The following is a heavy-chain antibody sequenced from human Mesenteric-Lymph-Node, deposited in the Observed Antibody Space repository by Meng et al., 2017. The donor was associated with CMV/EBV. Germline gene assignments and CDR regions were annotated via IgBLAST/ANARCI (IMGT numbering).Heavy chain of an antibody. CDR3: TRDDLAATGTNHY. J-gene: IGHJ4*02. V-gene: IGHV3-7*01. CDR1: GFTFSSYW. CDR2: VNLDASKK. Sequence: GESLKISCAVSGFTFSSYWMNWVRQAPGKGLEWVANVNLDASKKYYVDSVKGRFTISRDNARNSLHLQLNSLRAEDTGVYYCTRDDLAATGTNHYWGQGTLVTVSS. D-gene: IGHD6-13*01.